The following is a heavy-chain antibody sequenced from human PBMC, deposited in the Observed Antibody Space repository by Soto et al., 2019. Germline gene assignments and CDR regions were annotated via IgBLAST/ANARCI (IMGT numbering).Heavy chain of an antibody. CDR1: GYTFTSYG. CDR3: ATGPRGLFKKDYYYYGMDV. Sequence: GASVKVSCKASGYTFTSYGIRWVRQAPGKGLEWMGGFDPEDGETIYAQKFQGRVTMTEDTSTDTAYMELSSLRSGDTAVYYCATGPRGLFKKDYYYYGMDVWGQGTTVTVSS. D-gene: IGHD3-10*01. V-gene: IGHV1-24*01. J-gene: IGHJ6*02. CDR2: FDPEDGET.